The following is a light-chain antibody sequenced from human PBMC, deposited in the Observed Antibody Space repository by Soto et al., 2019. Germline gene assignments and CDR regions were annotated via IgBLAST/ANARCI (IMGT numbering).Light chain of an antibody. CDR2: AVT. Sequence: QSVLTQPRSVSGSPGLSVTISCTGSSSDVGGYNYVSWYQHHPGKAPKLMIYAVTKRPSGVPDRFSGSKSGNTASLTISGLQAEDEADYYCCSYAGGYSVVFGGGTKLTVL. V-gene: IGLV2-11*01. CDR3: CSYAGGYSVV. CDR1: SSDVGGYNY. J-gene: IGLJ2*01.